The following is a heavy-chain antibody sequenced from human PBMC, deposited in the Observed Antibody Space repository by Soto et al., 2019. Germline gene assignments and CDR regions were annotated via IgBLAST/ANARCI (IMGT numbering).Heavy chain of an antibody. Sequence: KTSETLSLTCTVSGGSISSSSYYWGWIRQPPGKGLEWIGSIYYSGSTYYNPSLKSRVTISVDTSKNQFSLKLSSVTAADTAVYYCARLPYCSSTSCYSGYLFYFDYWGQGTLVTVSS. CDR1: GGSISSSSYY. V-gene: IGHV4-39*01. J-gene: IGHJ4*02. CDR2: IYYSGST. CDR3: ARLPYCSSTSCYSGYLFYFDY. D-gene: IGHD2-2*01.